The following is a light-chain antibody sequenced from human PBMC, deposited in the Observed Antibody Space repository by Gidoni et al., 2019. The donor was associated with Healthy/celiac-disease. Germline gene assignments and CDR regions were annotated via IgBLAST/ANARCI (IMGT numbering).Light chain of an antibody. Sequence: QSVLTQPPSVSGAPGQRVTISCTGSSSNIGAGYDVPWYQQIPGTAPKLLIYGNSNRPSGVPDRFSGSKSGTSASLAITGLQAEDEADYYCQSYDSSLSGWVFGGGTKLTVL. CDR2: GNS. CDR1: SSNIGAGYD. V-gene: IGLV1-40*01. J-gene: IGLJ2*01. CDR3: QSYDSSLSGWV.